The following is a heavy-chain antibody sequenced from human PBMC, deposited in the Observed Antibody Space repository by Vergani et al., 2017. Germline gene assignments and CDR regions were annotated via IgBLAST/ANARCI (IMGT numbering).Heavy chain of an antibody. Sequence: QVQLVQSGSELKKPGASVKVSCKASGYTFTSYAMNWVRQAPGQGLEWMGWINTNTGNPTYAQVFTGRFVFSLDTSVRTAYLQISSLKAEDSAVYYCARDKYYDILTGYLGRDGMDVWGQGP. CDR1: GYTFTSYA. D-gene: IGHD3-9*01. CDR3: ARDKYYDILTGYLGRDGMDV. V-gene: IGHV7-4-1*02. J-gene: IGHJ6*02. CDR2: INTNTGNP.